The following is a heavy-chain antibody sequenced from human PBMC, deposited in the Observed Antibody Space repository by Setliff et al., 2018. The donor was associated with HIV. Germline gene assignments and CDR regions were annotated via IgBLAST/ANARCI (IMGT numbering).Heavy chain of an antibody. CDR2: IFHSGNT. D-gene: IGHD3-16*01. Sequence: PSETLSLTCTVSGGSMTTHFWSWIRQPPGKGLEWIGNIFHSGNTDQNPSLKSRVTMSVETSENQFSLRLTSVTAADTAVYYCARRTIWGDAFDIWGRGTMVTVSS. CDR3: ARRTIWGDAFDI. CDR1: GGSMTTHF. V-gene: IGHV4-59*08. J-gene: IGHJ3*02.